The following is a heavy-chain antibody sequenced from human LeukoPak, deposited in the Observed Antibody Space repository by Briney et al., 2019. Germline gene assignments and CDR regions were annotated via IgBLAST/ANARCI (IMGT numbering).Heavy chain of an antibody. CDR3: VRGYSYGFYFDY. CDR1: GYSFTGYY. Sequence: ALVKVSCKTSGYSFTGYYIHWVRQAPGQGLEWMGRINPNSGGPNYGQKFQGTVTMTRDTSISTAYLELSNLRSDDTAAYYCVRGYSYGFYFDYWGQGSLVTVSS. CDR2: INPNSGGP. J-gene: IGHJ4*02. D-gene: IGHD5-18*01. V-gene: IGHV1-2*06.